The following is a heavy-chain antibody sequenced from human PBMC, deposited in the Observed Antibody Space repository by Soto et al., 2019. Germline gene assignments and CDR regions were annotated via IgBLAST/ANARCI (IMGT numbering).Heavy chain of an antibody. Sequence: WGIQAPGQGLEWMGWISAYNGNTNYAQKLQGRVTMTTDTSTSTAYMELRSLRSDDTSVYYCARFSSTFAFDIWGKGTMVTVSS. CDR3: ARFSSTFAFDI. CDR2: ISAYNGNT. V-gene: IGHV1-18*01. J-gene: IGHJ3*02. D-gene: IGHD3-16*01.